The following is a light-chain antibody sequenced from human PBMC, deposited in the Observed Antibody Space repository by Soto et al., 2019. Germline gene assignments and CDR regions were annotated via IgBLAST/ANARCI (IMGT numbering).Light chain of an antibody. CDR3: QSYDSSLSGYV. V-gene: IGLV2-8*01. CDR2: EVT. J-gene: IGLJ1*01. CDR1: SSDVGGSNF. Sequence: QSVLTQPPSASVSPGQSVTISCTGTSSDVGGSNFVSWYQQYPGKAPKLIIYEVTKRPSGVPDRFSGSKSGTSASLAVTGLQAEDEADYYCQSYDSSLSGYVFGTGTKVTVL.